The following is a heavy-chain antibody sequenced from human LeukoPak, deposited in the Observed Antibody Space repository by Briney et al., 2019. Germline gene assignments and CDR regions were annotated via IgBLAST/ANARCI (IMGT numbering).Heavy chain of an antibody. CDR1: GYTFTGYY. J-gene: IGHJ4*02. D-gene: IGHD5-18*01. V-gene: IGHV1-2*02. CDR3: SRGRVQLWTKSYFDY. Sequence: ASVKVSCKASGYTFTGYYMHWVRQAPGQGREWMGWINPNSGGTNYAQKLQGRVTMTRDTSISTAYMELSRLRSDDTAVYYCSRGRVQLWTKSYFDYWGQGTLVTVSS. CDR2: INPNSGGT.